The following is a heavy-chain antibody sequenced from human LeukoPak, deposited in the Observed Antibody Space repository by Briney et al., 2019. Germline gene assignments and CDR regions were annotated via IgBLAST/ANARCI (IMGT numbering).Heavy chain of an antibody. Sequence: TFSSYAMSWVRQAPGKGLEWIGSIYYSGSTYYNPSLKSRVTISVDTSKNQFSLKLSSVTAADTAVYYCARDWGSGWYRDWGQGTLVTVSS. CDR2: IYYSGST. V-gene: IGHV4-39*07. CDR3: ARDWGSGWYRD. CDR1: TFSSYA. J-gene: IGHJ4*02. D-gene: IGHD6-19*01.